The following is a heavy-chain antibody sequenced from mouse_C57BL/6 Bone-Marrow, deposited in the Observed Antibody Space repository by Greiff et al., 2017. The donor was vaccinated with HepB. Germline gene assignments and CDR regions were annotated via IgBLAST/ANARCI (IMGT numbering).Heavy chain of an antibody. Sequence: VQLQQSGAELVRPGASVKLSCTASGFNIKDDYMHWVKQRPEQGLEWIGWIDPENGDTEYASKFQGKATITADTSSNTAYLQLSSLTSEDTAVYCCVYYYGSSPDFDYWGQGTTLPVSS. CDR2: IDPENGDT. D-gene: IGHD1-1*01. CDR1: GFNIKDDY. V-gene: IGHV14-4*01. CDR3: VYYYGSSPDFDY. J-gene: IGHJ2*01.